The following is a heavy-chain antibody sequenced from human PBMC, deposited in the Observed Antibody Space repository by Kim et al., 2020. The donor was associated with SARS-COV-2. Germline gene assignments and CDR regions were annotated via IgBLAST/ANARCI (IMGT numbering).Heavy chain of an antibody. CDR3: AKADCSSTSCYADFDY. J-gene: IGHJ4*02. CDR2: ISGSGGST. V-gene: IGHV3-23*01. D-gene: IGHD2-2*01. Sequence: GGSLRLSCAASGFTFSSYAMSWVRQAPGKGLEWVSAISGSGGSTYYADSVKGRFTISRDNSKNTLYLQMNSLRAEDTAVYYCAKADCSSTSCYADFDYWGQGPLVTVSS. CDR1: GFTFSSYA.